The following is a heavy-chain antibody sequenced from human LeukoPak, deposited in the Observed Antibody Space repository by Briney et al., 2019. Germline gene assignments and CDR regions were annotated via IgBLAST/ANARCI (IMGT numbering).Heavy chain of an antibody. D-gene: IGHD2-8*01. J-gene: IGHJ4*02. V-gene: IGHV4-59*01. CDR1: GGSISSYY. CDR3: ARGMRVGYFDY. Sequence: SETLSLTCTVSGGSISSYYWSWIRQPPGKGLEWVGYIYYSGSTNYNASLESRVTISVDTSKNQFSLKLSSVTAADTAVYYCARGMRVGYFDYWGQGTLVTVSS. CDR2: IYYSGST.